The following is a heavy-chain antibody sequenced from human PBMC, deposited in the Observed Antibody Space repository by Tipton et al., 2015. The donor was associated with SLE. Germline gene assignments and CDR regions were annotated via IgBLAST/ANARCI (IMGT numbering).Heavy chain of an antibody. D-gene: IGHD3-10*01. J-gene: IGHJ4*02. CDR1: GDSISAGTNY. CDR2: IYSSGRT. V-gene: IGHV4-39*07. CDR3: ARGPKTRLTLVRASNAFDY. Sequence: GLVKPSETLSLICTVSGDSISAGTNYWGWIRQPPGKGLEWVGRIYSSGRTNYNPSLKSRVTMSVDTSRKQFSLKLTSVTAADTAVYFCARGPKTRLTLVRASNAFDYWGQGTLVTVSS.